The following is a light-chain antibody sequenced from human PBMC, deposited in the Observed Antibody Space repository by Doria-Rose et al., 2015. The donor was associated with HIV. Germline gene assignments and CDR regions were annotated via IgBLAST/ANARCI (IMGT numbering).Light chain of an antibody. CDR3: ASFTDSSTLV. CDR2: DVS. CDR1: SSDVGGYNY. Sequence: QAVVPPPASVSGSPGQSITISCTGTSSDVGGYNYVSWYQKHPGKAPKVMVYDVSNRPSGVSDRFSGSKSGNTASLTISGLQAEDEADYYCASFTDSSTLVFGGGTQLTVL. J-gene: IGLJ2*01. V-gene: IGLV2-14*03.